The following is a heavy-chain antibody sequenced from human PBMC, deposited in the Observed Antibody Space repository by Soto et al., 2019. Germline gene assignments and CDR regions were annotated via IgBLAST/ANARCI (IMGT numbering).Heavy chain of an antibody. D-gene: IGHD5-12*01. J-gene: IGHJ6*01. CDR1: GFTFSSYW. V-gene: IGHV3-74*01. CDR3: ARDPSRGADG. Sequence: EVQVVESGGGFIEPGGSLRLCWAMSGFTFSSYWMHWLRQAPGKVPVWVALINTDGRDRRYADSVKGRFTVSRDNAKITLYLEMNSVRVEDAAVYYCARDPSRGADGWGQGTKVTDSS. CDR2: INTDGRDR.